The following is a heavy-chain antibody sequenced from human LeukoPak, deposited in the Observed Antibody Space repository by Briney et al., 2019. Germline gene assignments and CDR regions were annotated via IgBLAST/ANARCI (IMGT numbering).Heavy chain of an antibody. Sequence: PSETLSLTCTVSGGSISSSSYYWGWIRQPPGKGLEWIGSIYYSGSTYYNPSLKIRVTISVDTSKNQFSLKLSSVTAADTAVYYCARRVVGGIQLWPMGGFDYWGQGTLVTVSS. CDR2: IYYSGST. CDR1: GGSISSSSYY. V-gene: IGHV4-39*01. CDR3: ARRVVGGIQLWPMGGFDY. J-gene: IGHJ4*02. D-gene: IGHD5-18*01.